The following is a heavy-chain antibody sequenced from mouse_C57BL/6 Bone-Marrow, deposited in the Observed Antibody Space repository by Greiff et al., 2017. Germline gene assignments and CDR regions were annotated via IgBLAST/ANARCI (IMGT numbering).Heavy chain of an antibody. CDR2: INPNYGTT. CDR3: ASLYGLDY. Sequence: VQLKESGPELVKPGASVKISCKASGYSFTDYNMNWVKQSNGKSLEWIGVINPNYGTTSYNQKFKDKATLTADKSSSTAYMQLSSLTSEDSAVYYCASLYGLDYWGQGTTLTVSS. V-gene: IGHV1-39*01. D-gene: IGHD1-1*01. CDR1: GYSFTDYN. J-gene: IGHJ2*01.